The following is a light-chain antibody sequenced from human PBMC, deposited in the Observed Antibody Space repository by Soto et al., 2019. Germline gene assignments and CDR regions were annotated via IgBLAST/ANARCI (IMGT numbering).Light chain of an antibody. V-gene: IGLV2-14*01. CDR2: DVS. CDR1: GSDVGGYKY. CDR3: SSYASSRPFV. J-gene: IGLJ1*01. Sequence: QSVLTQPASVSGSPGQSITISCTGTGSDVGGYKYVSWYQQLPGKAPKLMIYDVSYRPSGVSDRFSGSKSGNTASLIISGLQAEDEADYYCSSYASSRPFVFGTGTEVTVL.